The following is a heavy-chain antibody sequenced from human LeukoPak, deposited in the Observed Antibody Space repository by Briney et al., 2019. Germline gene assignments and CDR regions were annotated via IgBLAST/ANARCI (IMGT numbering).Heavy chain of an antibody. J-gene: IGHJ4*02. Sequence: GGSLRLSCAASGFTFSNYAMSWVRQAPGKGLEWVSAIVGSGGSTYYADSVKGRFTISRDNPKNTLYLQMNSLRAEDTAVFYCAKWGDYDILTGYYDSDYWGQGTLVTVSS. D-gene: IGHD3-9*01. CDR3: AKWGDYDILTGYYDSDY. V-gene: IGHV3-23*01. CDR2: IVGSGGST. CDR1: GFTFSNYA.